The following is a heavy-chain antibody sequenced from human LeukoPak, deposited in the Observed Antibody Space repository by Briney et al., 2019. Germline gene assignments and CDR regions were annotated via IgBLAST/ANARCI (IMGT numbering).Heavy chain of an antibody. CDR1: GFNYSSYT. CDR3: VRGSLASGVVVYYYYYPDV. J-gene: IGHJ6*03. Sequence: GGSLRLSCAASGFNYSSYTMNWARQAPGMGLEWLSYISASRDITYYADSVKGRFTISRDNAKNSLYLQMNSLRAEDTAVYYCVRGSLASGVVVYYYYYPDVWGKGTTVTVSS. D-gene: IGHD3-3*01. CDR2: ISASRDIT. V-gene: IGHV3-48*01.